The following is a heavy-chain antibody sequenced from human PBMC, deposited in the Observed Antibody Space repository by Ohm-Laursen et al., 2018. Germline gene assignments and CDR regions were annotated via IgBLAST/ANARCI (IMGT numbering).Heavy chain of an antibody. J-gene: IGHJ5*02. CDR2: IKSTTNGGTT. V-gene: IGHV3-15*01. Sequence: GSLRLSCTASGITFSNAWMSWVRQAPGKGLEWVGRIKSTTNGGTTDYAAPVKGRFTISRDDSKNTLYLQMNSLKTEDTAVYYCTTEYSTSSAWFGPWGQGTLVTVSS. D-gene: IGHD6-6*01. CDR3: TTEYSTSSAWFGP. CDR1: GITFSNAW.